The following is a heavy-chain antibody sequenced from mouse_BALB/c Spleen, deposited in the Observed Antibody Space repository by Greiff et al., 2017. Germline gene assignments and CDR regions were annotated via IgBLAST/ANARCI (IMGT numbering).Heavy chain of an antibody. CDR2: INPYNDGT. CDR1: GYTFTSYV. D-gene: IGHD2-1*01. J-gene: IGHJ2*01. V-gene: IGHV1-14*01. Sequence: EVQRVESGPELVKPGASVKMSCKASGYTFTSYVMHWVKQKPGQGLEWIGYINPYNDGTKYNEKFKGKATLTSDKSSSTAYMELSRLTSEDSAVYYCARGGNYGKGYYFDYWGQGTTLTVSS. CDR3: ARGGNYGKGYYFDY.